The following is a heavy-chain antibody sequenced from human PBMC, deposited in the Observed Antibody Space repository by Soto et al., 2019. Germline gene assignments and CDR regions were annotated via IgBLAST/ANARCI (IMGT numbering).Heavy chain of an antibody. V-gene: IGHV1-2*04. D-gene: IGHD3-3*01. Sequence: ASVKVSCKASGYTFTGYYMHWVRQAPGQGLEWMGWINPNSGGTNYAQKFQGWATMTRDTSISTAYMELSRLRSDDTAVYYCARGRITIFGAAPGGFDPWGQGTLVTVSS. CDR3: ARGRITIFGAAPGGFDP. J-gene: IGHJ5*02. CDR2: INPNSGGT. CDR1: GYTFTGYY.